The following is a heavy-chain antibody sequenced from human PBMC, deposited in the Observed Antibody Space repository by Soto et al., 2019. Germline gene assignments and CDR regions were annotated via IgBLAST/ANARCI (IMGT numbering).Heavy chain of an antibody. V-gene: IGHV3-64*01. D-gene: IGHD1-7*01. Sequence: EVQLAESGGGMVQPGGSLRLSCVASGFTFSSYDMHWVRQAPGKGLEYVSSISSNGGTTYYGNSVKGRFTISRYNSKKTLYLQMGSLRAEDMAVYYCVRRVSGNYDYWGQGTLVTVSS. CDR2: ISSNGGTT. CDR3: VRRVSGNYDY. J-gene: IGHJ4*02. CDR1: GFTFSSYD.